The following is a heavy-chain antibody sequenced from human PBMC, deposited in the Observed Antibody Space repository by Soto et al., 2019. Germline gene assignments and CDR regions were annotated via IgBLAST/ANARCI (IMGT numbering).Heavy chain of an antibody. D-gene: IGHD3-22*01. CDR3: ARLPSAGYYYDSSGYQQTRRDY. J-gene: IGHJ4*02. Sequence: SVKVSCKASGGTFSSYAISWVRRAPGQGLEWMGGIIPIFGTANYAQKFQGRVTITADESTSTAYMELSSLRSEDTAAYYCARLPSAGYYYDSSGYQQTRRDYWGQGTLVTVSS. V-gene: IGHV1-69*13. CDR1: GGTFSSYA. CDR2: IIPIFGTA.